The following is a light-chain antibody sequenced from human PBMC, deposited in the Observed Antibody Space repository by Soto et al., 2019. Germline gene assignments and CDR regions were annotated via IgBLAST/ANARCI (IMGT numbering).Light chain of an antibody. J-gene: IGKJ3*01. CDR3: QQSYSTLFT. V-gene: IGKV1-39*01. CDR1: QDISSY. Sequence: DIQMTQSPSSLSASVGDSVTITCRASQDISSYLNWYQQKPGKAPKLLIYAASTVHSGVPSRFSGSASGTDFTLTISSLQPEDFATYYCQQSYSTLFTFGPGTKLDFK. CDR2: AAS.